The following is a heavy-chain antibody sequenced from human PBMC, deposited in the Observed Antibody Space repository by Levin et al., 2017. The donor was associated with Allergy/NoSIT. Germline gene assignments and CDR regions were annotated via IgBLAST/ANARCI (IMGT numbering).Heavy chain of an antibody. J-gene: IGHJ4*02. CDR3: AREATVTTGFDY. CDR1: GGSISGYY. D-gene: IGHD4-17*01. Sequence: SETLSLTCTVSGGSISGYYWSWIRQPPGKGLEWIGYIYYSGSTNYNPSLKSRVTISVDTSKNQFSLKLSSVTAADTAVYYCAREATVTTGFDYWGQGPLVTVSS. CDR2: IYYSGST. V-gene: IGHV4-59*01.